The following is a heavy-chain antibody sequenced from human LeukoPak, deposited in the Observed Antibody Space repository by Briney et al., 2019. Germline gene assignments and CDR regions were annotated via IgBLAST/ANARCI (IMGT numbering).Heavy chain of an antibody. CDR2: ISYDGSNK. CDR3: ARDRLTQGISVYYYYGMDV. V-gene: IGHV3-30*14. CDR1: GFTFSSYA. J-gene: IGHJ6*02. Sequence: GGSLRLSCAASGFTFSSYAMHWVRQAPGKGLEWVAVISYDGSNKYYADSVKGRFTISRDNSKNTLYLQMNSLRAEDTAVYYCARDRLTQGISVYYYYGMDVWGQGTTVTVSS. D-gene: IGHD6-13*01.